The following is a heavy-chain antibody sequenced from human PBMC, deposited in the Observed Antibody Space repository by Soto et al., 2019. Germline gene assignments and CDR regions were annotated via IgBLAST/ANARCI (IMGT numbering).Heavy chain of an antibody. CDR2: ISYDGSNK. D-gene: IGHD3-10*01. Sequence: GGSLRLSCAASGFTFSSFAMHWVRQAPGKGLEWVAVISYDGSNKYYADSVKGRSTISRDNSKNTLFLQMNILRAEDTAVYYCAKVVGSFWGQGTLVTVSS. CDR3: AKVVGSF. CDR1: GFTFSSFA. V-gene: IGHV3-30*18. J-gene: IGHJ4*02.